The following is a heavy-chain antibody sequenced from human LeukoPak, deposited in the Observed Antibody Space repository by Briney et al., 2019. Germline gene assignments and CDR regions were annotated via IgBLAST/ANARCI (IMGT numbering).Heavy chain of an antibody. Sequence: LEWVANMNQDGSEKYYVDSVKGRFTISRDNAKNLLFLQMNSLRAEDTAVYYCARDGSPWDYWGQGTLVTVSS. J-gene: IGHJ4*02. V-gene: IGHV3-7*01. D-gene: IGHD6-13*01. CDR2: MNQDGSEK. CDR3: ARDGSPWDY.